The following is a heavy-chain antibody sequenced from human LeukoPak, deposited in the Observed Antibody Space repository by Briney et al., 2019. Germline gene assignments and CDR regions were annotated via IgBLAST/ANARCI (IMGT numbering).Heavy chain of an antibody. CDR2: INPNSGGT. CDR3: ARGNPPENNWFDP. D-gene: IGHD1-14*01. CDR1: GYTFTGYY. Sequence: ASVKVSCKASGYTFTGYYMHWVRQAPGQGLEWMGWINPNSGGTNYAQKFQGRVTMTRDTSISTAYMELSRLRSDDTAVYYCARGNPPENNWFDPWGQGTLVTVSS. V-gene: IGHV1-2*02. J-gene: IGHJ5*02.